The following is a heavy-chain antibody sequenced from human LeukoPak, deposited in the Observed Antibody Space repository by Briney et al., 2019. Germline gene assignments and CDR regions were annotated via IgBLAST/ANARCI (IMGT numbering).Heavy chain of an antibody. CDR1: GFTFSESW. CDR2: IKEDGSEE. Sequence: SGGSVRLSCAASGFTFSESWMNWVPQAPGQGPEGVAAIKEDGSEEDYVDSVKGRFTISRDNAKNSLYLQMNSLRVEDTAVYYCATYTNWVAGDVWGQGTTVSVSS. J-gene: IGHJ6*02. V-gene: IGHV3-7*01. CDR3: ATYTNWVAGDV. D-gene: IGHD1-1*01.